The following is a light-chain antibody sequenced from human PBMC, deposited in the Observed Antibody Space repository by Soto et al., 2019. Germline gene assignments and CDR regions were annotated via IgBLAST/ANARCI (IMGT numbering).Light chain of an antibody. CDR1: SSDVGGYNF. CDR2: EVS. V-gene: IGLV2-8*01. J-gene: IGLJ1*01. Sequence: QSALTQPPSASGSPGQSVTISCTGTSSDVGGYNFVSWYQQHPGTAPKLIIYEVSQRPSGVPDRFSASKSGNTASLTGSGLQAEDEADYFCSSYAGSSTCVFGTGTKLTVL. CDR3: SSYAGSSTCV.